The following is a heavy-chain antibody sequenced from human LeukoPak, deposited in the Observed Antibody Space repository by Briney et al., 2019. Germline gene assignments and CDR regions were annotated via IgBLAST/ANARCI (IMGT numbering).Heavy chain of an antibody. D-gene: IGHD3-10*01. CDR3: AKEYYYGSGTYYDY. Sequence: PGGSLRLSCAASGFTFSSYAMSWVCQAPGKGLEWVSGISGSDGSTYYADSVKGRFTISRDKSKNTLYLQMNSLGAEDTAVYYCAKEYYYGSGTYYDYWGQGTLVTVSS. J-gene: IGHJ4*02. V-gene: IGHV3-23*01. CDR2: ISGSDGST. CDR1: GFTFSSYA.